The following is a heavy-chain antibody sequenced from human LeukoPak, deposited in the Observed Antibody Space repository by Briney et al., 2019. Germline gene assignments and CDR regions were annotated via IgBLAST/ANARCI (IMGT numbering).Heavy chain of an antibody. CDR2: ISSSGSTI. J-gene: IGHJ4*02. V-gene: IGHV3-48*03. D-gene: IGHD3-16*01. Sequence: TGGSLRLSCAASGFTFSSYEMNWVRQAPGKGLEWVSYISSSGSTIYYADPVKGRFTISRDNAKNSLYLQMNSLRAEDTAVYYCARDRGGEYVDYWGQGTLVTVSS. CDR1: GFTFSSYE. CDR3: ARDRGGEYVDY.